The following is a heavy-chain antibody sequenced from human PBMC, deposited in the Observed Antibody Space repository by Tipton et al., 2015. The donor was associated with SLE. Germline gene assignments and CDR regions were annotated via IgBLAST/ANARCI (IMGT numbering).Heavy chain of an antibody. D-gene: IGHD3-10*01. J-gene: IGHJ6*02. CDR1: GGSISNYY. Sequence: TLSLTCTVSGGSISNYYWSWIRQPPGKGLEWIGTTYYSGSTYYNPSLKSRVTISVDTSKNHFSLNLSSLTAADTAVYYCARMGGGYYYFYAMDVWGPGTTVTVSS. CDR2: TYYSGST. V-gene: IGHV4-59*12. CDR3: ARMGGGYYYFYAMDV.